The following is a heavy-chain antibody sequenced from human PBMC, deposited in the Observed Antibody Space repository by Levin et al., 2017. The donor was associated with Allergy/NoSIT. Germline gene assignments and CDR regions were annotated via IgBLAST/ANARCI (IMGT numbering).Heavy chain of an antibody. CDR3: ARDNIGLPDAFDI. Sequence: PGASVKVSCAASGFTFDDYAMHWVRQAPGKGLEWVSGISCNSGSIGYADSVKGRFTISRDNAKNSLYLQMNSLRTEDTALYYCARDNIGLPDAFDIWGQGTMVIVSS. J-gene: IGHJ3*02. V-gene: IGHV3-9*01. D-gene: IGHD3-10*01. CDR1: GFTFDDYA. CDR2: ISCNSGSI.